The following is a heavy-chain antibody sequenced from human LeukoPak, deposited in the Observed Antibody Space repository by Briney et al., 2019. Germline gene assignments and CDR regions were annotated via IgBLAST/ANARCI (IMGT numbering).Heavy chain of an antibody. CDR1: GGSFSSHY. CDR2: IYYSGST. Sequence: SETLSLTCAVYGGSFSSHYWSWIRQPPGKGLEWIGYIYYSGSTNYNPSLKSRVTISVDTSKNQFSLKLSSVTAADTAVYYCARSDYGGGGDYWGQGTLVTVSS. V-gene: IGHV4-59*11. CDR3: ARSDYGGGGDY. D-gene: IGHD4-23*01. J-gene: IGHJ4*02.